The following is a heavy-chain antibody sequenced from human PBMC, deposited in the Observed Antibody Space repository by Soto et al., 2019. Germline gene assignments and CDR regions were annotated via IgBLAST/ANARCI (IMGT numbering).Heavy chain of an antibody. V-gene: IGHV1-18*01. Sequence: ASVKVSCKASGYTFTSYGISWVRQAPGQGLEWMGWISAYNGNTNYAQKLQGRVTMTTDTSTSTAYMELRSLRSDVPAVYYCASGGYCSGGSCYANWFDPWGQGTLVTVSS. D-gene: IGHD2-15*01. CDR2: ISAYNGNT. J-gene: IGHJ5*02. CDR1: GYTFTSYG. CDR3: ASGGYCSGGSCYANWFDP.